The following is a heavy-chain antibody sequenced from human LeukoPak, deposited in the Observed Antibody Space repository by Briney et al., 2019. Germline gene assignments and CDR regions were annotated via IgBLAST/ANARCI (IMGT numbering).Heavy chain of an antibody. Sequence: SETLSLTCTVSGGSISSSSYYWGWIRQPPGKGLEWIGSIYYSGSTYYNPSLKSRVTISVDTSKNQFSLKLSSVTAADTAVYYCARQRVSRTNWGSSNWFDPWGQGTLVTVSS. D-gene: IGHD7-27*01. V-gene: IGHV4-39*01. J-gene: IGHJ5*02. CDR2: IYYSGST. CDR3: ARQRVSRTNWGSSNWFDP. CDR1: GGSISSSSYY.